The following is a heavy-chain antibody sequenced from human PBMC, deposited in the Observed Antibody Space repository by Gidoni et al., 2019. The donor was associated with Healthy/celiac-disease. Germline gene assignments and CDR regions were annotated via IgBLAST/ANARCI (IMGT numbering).Heavy chain of an antibody. V-gene: IGHV3-9*01. J-gene: IGHJ4*02. CDR2: ISWNSGSI. D-gene: IGHD4-17*01. CDR1: GFTFDDYA. CDR3: ATNLDYGDYEIADYFDY. Sequence: EVQLVESGGGLVQPGRSLRLSCAAPGFTFDDYAMHWVRQAPGKGLEWVSGISWNSGSIGYADSVKGRFTISRDNAKNSLYLQMNSLRAEDTALYYCATNLDYGDYEIADYFDYWGQGTLVTVSS.